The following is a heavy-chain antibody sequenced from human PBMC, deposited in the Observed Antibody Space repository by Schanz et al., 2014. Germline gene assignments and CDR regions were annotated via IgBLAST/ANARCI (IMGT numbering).Heavy chain of an antibody. CDR1: GFTFRSYG. CDR2: ISSSSSTI. CDR3: AKDMNREATAPES. D-gene: IGHD5-12*01. J-gene: IGHJ5*02. Sequence: VQLVESGGGVVQPGRSLRLSCAASGFTFRSYGMHWVRQAPGKGLEWVSYISSSSSTIYYADSVKGRFTISRDKAKNSLYLQMNSERDEDTDVYYCAKDMNREATAPESWGQGTLVVVSS. V-gene: IGHV3-48*02.